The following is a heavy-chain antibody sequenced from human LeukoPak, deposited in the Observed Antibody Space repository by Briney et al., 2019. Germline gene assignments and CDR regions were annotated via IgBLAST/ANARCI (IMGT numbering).Heavy chain of an antibody. CDR2: ISYDGSNK. Sequence: GRSLRLSCAASGFTFSSYAMHWVRQAPGKGLEWVAVISYDGSNKYYADSVKGRFTISRDNSKNTLYLRMNSLRAEDTAVYYCARDRGSGYYYEGAFDIWGQGTMVTVSS. CDR3: ARDRGSGYYYEGAFDI. J-gene: IGHJ3*02. D-gene: IGHD3-22*01. CDR1: GFTFSSYA. V-gene: IGHV3-30-3*01.